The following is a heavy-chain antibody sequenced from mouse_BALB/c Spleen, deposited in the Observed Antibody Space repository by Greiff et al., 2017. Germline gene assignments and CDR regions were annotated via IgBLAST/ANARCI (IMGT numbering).Heavy chain of an antibody. D-gene: IGHD2-4*01. CDR2: ISSGGSYT. CDR1: GFTFSSYG. CDR3: ARYDYDTY. Sequence: EVNVVESGGDLVKPGGSLKLSCAASGFTFSSYGMSWVRQTPDKRLEWVATISSGGSYTYYPDSVKGRFTISRDNAKNTLYLQMSSLKSEDTAMYYCARYDYDTYWGQGTLVTVSA. V-gene: IGHV5-6*01. J-gene: IGHJ3*01.